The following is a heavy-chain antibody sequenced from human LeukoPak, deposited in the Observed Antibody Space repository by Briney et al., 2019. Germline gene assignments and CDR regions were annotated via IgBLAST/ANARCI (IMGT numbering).Heavy chain of an antibody. D-gene: IGHD6-19*01. CDR1: GGSISNYY. V-gene: IGHV4-59*01. J-gene: IGHJ3*02. Sequence: SETLSLTCTVSGGSISNYYWSWIRQPPGKGLEWTGYISYSGSTNYNPSLKSRVTISVDTSKNQFSLKLSSVTAADTAVYYCAREGQSSSFDIWGQGTMVTVSS. CDR3: AREGQSSSFDI. CDR2: ISYSGST.